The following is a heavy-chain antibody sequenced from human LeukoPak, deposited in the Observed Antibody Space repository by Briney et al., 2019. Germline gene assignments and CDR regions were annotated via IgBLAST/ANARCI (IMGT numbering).Heavy chain of an antibody. CDR3: VALIRGLAY. Sequence: PGGSLRLSCAASGFTFSDHYMDWVRQAPGKGLDWIGRSRNRAHSYSTEYAASVKGRFTVSRADSENSLYLQMNSLKTDDTAVYYCVALIRGLAYWGQGTLVTVSS. CDR2: SRNRAHSYST. D-gene: IGHD3-10*01. V-gene: IGHV3-72*01. J-gene: IGHJ4*02. CDR1: GFTFSDHY.